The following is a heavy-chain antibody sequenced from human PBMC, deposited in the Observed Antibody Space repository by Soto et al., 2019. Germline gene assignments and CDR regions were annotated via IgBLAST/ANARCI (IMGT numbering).Heavy chain of an antibody. D-gene: IGHD3-22*01. J-gene: IGHJ4*02. Sequence: SETLSLTCAVYGGSFSGYYWSWIRQPPGKGLEWIGEINHSGSTNYNPSLKSRVTISVDTSKNQFSLKLSSVTAADTAVYYCASLPDLGAISDSSGDYWGQGTLVTVSS. V-gene: IGHV4-34*01. CDR2: INHSGST. CDR1: GGSFSGYY. CDR3: ASLPDLGAISDSSGDY.